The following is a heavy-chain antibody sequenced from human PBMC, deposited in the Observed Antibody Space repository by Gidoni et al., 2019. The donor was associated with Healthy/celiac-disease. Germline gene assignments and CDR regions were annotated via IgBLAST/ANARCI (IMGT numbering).Heavy chain of an antibody. D-gene: IGHD6-6*01. CDR1: FSSYA. V-gene: IGHV3-23*01. J-gene: IGHJ4*02. CDR2: ISGSGGST. Sequence: FSSYAMSWVRQAPGKGLEWVSAISGSGGSTYYADSEKGRFTISRDNSKNTLYLQMNSLRAEDTAVDYCAKDRGQQLVPYYFDYWGQGTLVTVSS. CDR3: AKDRGQQLVPYYFDY.